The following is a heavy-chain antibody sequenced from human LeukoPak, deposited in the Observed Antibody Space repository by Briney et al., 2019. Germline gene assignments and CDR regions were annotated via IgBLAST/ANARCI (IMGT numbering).Heavy chain of an antibody. D-gene: IGHD3-9*01. CDR1: GFTFTSSA. CDR2: IVFGSGNT. CDR3: AAEVGILTGYYHYGMDV. J-gene: IGHJ6*02. Sequence: GASVKVSCKASGFTFTSSAMQWVRQARGQRLEWIGWIVFGSGNTNYAQKFQERVTITRDMSTSTAYMELSSLRSEDTAVYYCAAEVGILTGYYHYGMDVWGQGTTVTVSS. V-gene: IGHV1-58*02.